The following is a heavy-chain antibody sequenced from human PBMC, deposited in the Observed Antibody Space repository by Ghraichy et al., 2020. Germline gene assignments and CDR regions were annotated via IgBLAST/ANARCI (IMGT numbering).Heavy chain of an antibody. J-gene: IGHJ4*02. CDR2: IIPIFNTT. V-gene: IGHV1-69*13. CDR3: ARRERD. Sequence: SVKVSCKASGGAFSTSAINWVRQAPGQGLEWMGTIIPIFNTTTYAQKFKDRVTIIADESTSTAYMDLSSLRSEDTAIYFCARRERDWGQGTVVTVSS. CDR1: GGAFSTSA.